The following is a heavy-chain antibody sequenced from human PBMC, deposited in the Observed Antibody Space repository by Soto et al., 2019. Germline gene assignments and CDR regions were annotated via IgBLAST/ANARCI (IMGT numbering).Heavy chain of an antibody. J-gene: IGHJ4*02. Sequence: GGSLRLSCAASGFTFSSYAMHWVRQAPGKGLEWVAVISYDGSNKYYADSVKGRFTISRDNSKNTLYLQMNSLRAEDTAVYYCARDLTTVTAYWGQGTLVTVSS. CDR2: ISYDGSNK. D-gene: IGHD4-17*01. CDR1: GFTFSSYA. V-gene: IGHV3-30-3*01. CDR3: ARDLTTVTAY.